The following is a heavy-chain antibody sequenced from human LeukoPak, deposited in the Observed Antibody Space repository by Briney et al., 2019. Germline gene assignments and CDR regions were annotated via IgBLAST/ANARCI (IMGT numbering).Heavy chain of an antibody. CDR1: GGTFSSYA. V-gene: IGHV1-69*13. J-gene: IGHJ5*02. CDR2: IIPIFGTA. CDR3: ARVVVAERNWFDP. Sequence: SVKVSCKASGGTFSSYAISWVRQAPGQGLEWMGGIIPIFGTANYAQKFQGRVTITADESTSTAYMELSSLRSEDTAVYYCARVVVAERNWFDPWGQGTLVTVSS. D-gene: IGHD2-21*01.